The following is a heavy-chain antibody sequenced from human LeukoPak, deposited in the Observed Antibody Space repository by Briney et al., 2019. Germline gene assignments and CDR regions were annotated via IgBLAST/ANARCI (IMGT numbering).Heavy chain of an antibody. CDR1: GFTFDDYA. J-gene: IGHJ3*02. D-gene: IGHD1-1*01. CDR2: ISWNSGSI. CDR3: EKPRERAVVFD. V-gene: IGHV3-9*01. Sequence: RAGGSLRLSCAASGFTFDDYAMHWVRQAPGKGLEWVSGISWNSGSIGYADSVKGRFTISRDNAKNSLYLQMNSLRAEDTALYYCEKPRERAVVFDIGAKG.